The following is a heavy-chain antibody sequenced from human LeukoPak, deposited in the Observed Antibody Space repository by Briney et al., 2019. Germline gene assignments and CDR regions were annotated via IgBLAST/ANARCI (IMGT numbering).Heavy chain of an antibody. CDR3: ARELDPNHTFATPLSSTYYDFWSGYRPPLYYYYMGV. CDR2: IIPILGIA. V-gene: IGHV1-69*04. D-gene: IGHD3-3*01. CDR1: GGTFSSYT. Sequence: SVKLSCRASGGTFSSYTISWVRQAPGQGLEWMGRIIPILGIANYAQQFHGRVTITADKSTSTAYMELSSLRSEDTAVYYCARELDPNHTFATPLSSTYYDFWSGYRPPLYYYYMGVWGKGTTVTVSS. J-gene: IGHJ6*03.